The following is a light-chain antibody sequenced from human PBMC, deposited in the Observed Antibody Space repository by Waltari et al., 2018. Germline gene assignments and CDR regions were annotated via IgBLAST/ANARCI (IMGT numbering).Light chain of an antibody. V-gene: IGLV2-23*01. Sequence: QSALPQPPPVSGSPGQPTPISSTSDVGNYPFVSWYQQRPGTAPKLKIYGATKRPSGVSDRFSGSKSVNTASLTISGLQAEDEADYYCCTFTSSGTWVFGGGTKLTVL. CDR1: SDVGNYPF. J-gene: IGLJ2*01. CDR3: CTFTSSGTWV. CDR2: GAT.